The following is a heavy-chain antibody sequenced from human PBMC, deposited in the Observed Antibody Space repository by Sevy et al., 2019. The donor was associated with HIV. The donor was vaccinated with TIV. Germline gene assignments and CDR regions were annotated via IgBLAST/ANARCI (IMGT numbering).Heavy chain of an antibody. Sequence: GGSLRLSCAASGFTFSSYSMNWVRQAPGKGLEWVSSISSSSSTIYYADSVTGRFTISRDNAKNSLYLQMNSLRAEDAAVYYCARLSGYSSSWSYFDYWGQGTLVTVSS. CDR1: GFTFSSYS. J-gene: IGHJ4*02. V-gene: IGHV3-48*01. D-gene: IGHD6-13*01. CDR2: ISSSSSTI. CDR3: ARLSGYSSSWSYFDY.